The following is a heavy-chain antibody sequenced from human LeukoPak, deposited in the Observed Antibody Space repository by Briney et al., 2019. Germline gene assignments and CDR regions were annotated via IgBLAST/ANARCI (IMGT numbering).Heavy chain of an antibody. J-gene: IGHJ4*02. D-gene: IGHD6-13*01. V-gene: IGHV3-7*01. Sequence: VGSLRLSCAASGFTFSSYWMSWVRQAPGKGLEWVANIKQDGSEKYYVDSVKGRFTISRDNAKNSLYLQMNSLRAEDTAVYYCARDLIAAAGTVDYWGQGTLVTVSS. CDR1: GFTFSSYW. CDR3: ARDLIAAAGTVDY. CDR2: IKQDGSEK.